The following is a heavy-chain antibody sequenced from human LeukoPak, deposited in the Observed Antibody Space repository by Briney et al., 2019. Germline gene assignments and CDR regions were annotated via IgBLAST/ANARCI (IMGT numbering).Heavy chain of an antibody. CDR2: ISAYNGNT. CDR3: ARVGLGYCSSTSCYNYYYYMDV. Sequence: EASVKVSCKASGGTFSSYAISWVRQAPGQGLEWMGWISAYNGNTNYAQKLQGRVTMTTDTSTSTAYMELRSLRSDDTAVYYCARVGLGYCSSTSCYNYYYYMDVWGKGTTVTVSS. D-gene: IGHD2-2*02. V-gene: IGHV1-18*01. CDR1: GGTFSSYA. J-gene: IGHJ6*03.